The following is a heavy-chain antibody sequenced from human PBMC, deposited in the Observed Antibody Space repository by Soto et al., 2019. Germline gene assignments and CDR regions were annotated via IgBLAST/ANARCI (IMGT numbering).Heavy chain of an antibody. CDR1: GFTFSSYA. V-gene: IGHV3-30-3*01. CDR3: ARDLVQQYYEPLLGYGMDV. J-gene: IGHJ6*02. D-gene: IGHD3-3*01. Sequence: QVQLVESGGGVVQPGRSLRLSCAASGFTFSSYAMHWVRQAPGKGLEWVAVISYDGSNKYYADSVKGRFTISRDNSKNTLYLHMNSLRAEDTAVYYCARDLVQQYYEPLLGYGMDVWGQGTTVTVSS. CDR2: ISYDGSNK.